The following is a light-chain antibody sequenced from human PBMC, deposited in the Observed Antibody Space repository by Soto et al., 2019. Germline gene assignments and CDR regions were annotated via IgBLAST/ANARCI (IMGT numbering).Light chain of an antibody. Sequence: DIVMTQSPDSLAVSLGERATINCKSCQSVLYSSNNKNYLAWYQHKPGQPPKLLIYWASTRESGVPDRFSGSGSGTDFTLTISSLQAEDVAVYYCQQYYSIPWTFGQGTKVEIK. CDR1: QSVLYSSNNKNY. V-gene: IGKV4-1*01. J-gene: IGKJ1*01. CDR3: QQYYSIPWT. CDR2: WAS.